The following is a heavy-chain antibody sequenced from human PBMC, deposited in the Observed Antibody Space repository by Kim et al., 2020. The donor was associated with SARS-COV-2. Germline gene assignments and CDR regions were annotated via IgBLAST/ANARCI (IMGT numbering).Heavy chain of an antibody. CDR1: GGSVSSGTYY. V-gene: IGHV4-61*01. J-gene: IGHJ1*01. CDR2: IYYSGSA. CDR3: ARAYYDSSGYVIFQH. Sequence: SETLSLTCTVSGGSVSSGTYYWSWIRQPPGKGLEWIGYIYYSGSANYNPSLKSRVTISVDTSKDQFSLKLSSVTAADTAIYYCARAYYDSSGYVIFQHWGQGTLVTVSS. D-gene: IGHD3-22*01.